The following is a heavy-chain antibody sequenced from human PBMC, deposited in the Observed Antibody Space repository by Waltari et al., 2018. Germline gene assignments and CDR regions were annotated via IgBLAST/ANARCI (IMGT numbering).Heavy chain of an antibody. V-gene: IGHV1-2*02. CDR1: GYSFTDYH. CDR3: ARDPGPIVGAPDY. Sequence: QVQLVQSGTEVKKPGASVKVSCQASGYSFTDYHLHWVRQTPGQGLEWLGRINPNNGDTSYAKNFLGRVTMTRDTSINTVYMDLSGLRSDDTAVFYCARDPGPIVGAPDYWGQGTLVTVSS. CDR2: INPNNGDT. J-gene: IGHJ4*02. D-gene: IGHD1-26*01.